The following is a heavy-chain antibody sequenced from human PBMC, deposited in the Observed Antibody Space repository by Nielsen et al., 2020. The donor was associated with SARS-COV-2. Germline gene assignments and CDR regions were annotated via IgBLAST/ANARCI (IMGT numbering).Heavy chain of an antibody. CDR1: GGSVSSNDW. CDR3: ARESGYANAFDI. D-gene: IGHD5-12*01. Sequence: SETLSLTCAVSGGSVSSNDWWTWVRQSPGKGLEWIGEVSHSGSTNYSPSLKSRATLSMDKSRRQFSLRLASVSAADTAVYYCARESGYANAFDIWGQGTMVTVSS. CDR2: VSHSGST. J-gene: IGHJ3*02. V-gene: IGHV4-4*02.